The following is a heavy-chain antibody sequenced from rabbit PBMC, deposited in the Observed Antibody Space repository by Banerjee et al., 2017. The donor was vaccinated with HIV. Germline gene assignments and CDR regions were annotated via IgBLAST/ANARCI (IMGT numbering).Heavy chain of an antibody. CDR3: ARYTAGSSYGTSTFNL. CDR2: IVTGSGST. D-gene: IGHD7-1*01. Sequence: QSLEESGGDLVKPGASLTLTCTASGFSFSSSYYMCWVRQAPGKGLEWIGCIVTGSGSTYYANWAKGRFTISKSSSTTVTLQMTSLTAADTATYFCARYTAGSSYGTSTFNLWGQGTLVTVS. J-gene: IGHJ4*01. V-gene: IGHV1S40*01. CDR1: GFSFSSSYY.